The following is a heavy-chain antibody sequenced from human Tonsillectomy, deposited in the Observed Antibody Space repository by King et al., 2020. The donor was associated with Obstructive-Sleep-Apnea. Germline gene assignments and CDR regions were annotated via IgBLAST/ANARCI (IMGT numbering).Heavy chain of an antibody. J-gene: IGHJ4*02. Sequence: VQLVESGGGVVQPGRSLRLSCAASGFTFSDSGMHWVRQTPGKGLEWVSFIRFDGSENYYADSVKGRFTISRDNSRNTLYLHMNSLRVEDTAVYYCPRPGVGASSIIEYWGQGTLVTVSS. CDR2: IRFDGSEN. CDR1: GFTFSDSG. V-gene: IGHV3-30*02. D-gene: IGHD1-26*01. CDR3: PRPGVGASSIIEY.